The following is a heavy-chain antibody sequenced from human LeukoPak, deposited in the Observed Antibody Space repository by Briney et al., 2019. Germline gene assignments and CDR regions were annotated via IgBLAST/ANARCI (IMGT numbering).Heavy chain of an antibody. CDR2: INPNSGGT. CDR1: GYTFTGYY. V-gene: IGHV1-2*02. Sequence: GASVKVSCKASGYTFTGYYMHWVRQAPGQELEWMGWINPNSGGTDYAQKFQGRVTMTRDTSISTAYMEVSRLRSDDTAVYYCARDYYDSSGYSRFDPWGQGTLVTVSS. CDR3: ARDYYDSSGYSRFDP. D-gene: IGHD3-22*01. J-gene: IGHJ5*02.